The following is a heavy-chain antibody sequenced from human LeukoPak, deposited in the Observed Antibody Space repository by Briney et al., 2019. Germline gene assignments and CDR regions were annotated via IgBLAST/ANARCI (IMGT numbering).Heavy chain of an antibody. CDR2: INHSGST. CDR3: ARGIVLMVYASFDF. CDR1: GGSFSGYY. J-gene: IGHJ4*02. D-gene: IGHD2-8*01. V-gene: IGHV4-34*01. Sequence: SETLSLTCAVYGGSFSGYYWSWIRQPPGKGLEWIGEINHSGSTNYNPSLKSRVTISVDTSKNQFSLKLSSVTAADTAVYYCARGIVLMVYASFDFWGQGILVTVSS.